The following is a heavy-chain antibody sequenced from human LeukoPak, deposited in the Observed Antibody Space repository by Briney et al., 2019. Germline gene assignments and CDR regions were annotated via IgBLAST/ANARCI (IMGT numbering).Heavy chain of an antibody. V-gene: IGHV3-53*01. CDR2: LYTGGST. CDR3: LGGWYSGTYDI. CDR1: EFTVSSNY. Sequence: TGGSLRLSCAASEFTVSSNYMSWVRQPPGKGLEWVSVLYTGGSTYYADSVKGRFTISRDNSKNTLYLQMNSLGAEDTAVYYCLGGWYSGTYDIWGQGTMVTVSS. D-gene: IGHD6-19*01. J-gene: IGHJ3*02.